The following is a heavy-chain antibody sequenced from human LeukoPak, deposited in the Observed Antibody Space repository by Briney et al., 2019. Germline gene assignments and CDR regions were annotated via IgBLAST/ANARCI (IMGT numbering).Heavy chain of an antibody. D-gene: IGHD2-2*01. CDR3: AKSDRYQLPPLNY. V-gene: IGHV3-30*02. CDR1: GFTFSSYG. J-gene: IGHJ4*02. CDR2: IRYDGSNK. Sequence: GGSLRLSCAASGFTFSSYGMHWVRQAPGKGLEWVAFIRYDGSNKYYADSVKGRFTISRDNSKNTLYLQMNSLRAEDTAVYYCAKSDRYQLPPLNYWGQGTLVTVSS.